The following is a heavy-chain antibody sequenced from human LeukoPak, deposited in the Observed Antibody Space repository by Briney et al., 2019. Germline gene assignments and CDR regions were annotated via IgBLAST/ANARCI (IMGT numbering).Heavy chain of an antibody. J-gene: IGHJ4*02. Sequence: SETLSLTCNVSGASMSNYYWVWIRQPPGKGLEWIGSIYHSGTTYSRSTYYNPSIKSRVTITLDTSKSQFSLKVGSMTAADTDVYYCARAGGYRLIDYWGQGTMVTVSS. CDR1: GASMSNYY. V-gene: IGHV4-39*07. CDR3: ARAGGYRLIDY. CDR2: IYHSGTTYSRST. D-gene: IGHD2-2*01.